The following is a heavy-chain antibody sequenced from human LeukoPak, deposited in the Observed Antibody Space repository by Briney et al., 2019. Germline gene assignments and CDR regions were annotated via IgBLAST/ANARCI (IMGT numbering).Heavy chain of an antibody. CDR1: GGSISSYY. Sequence: SETLSLTCTVSGGSISSYYWSWIRQPPGKGLEWIGYIYYSGSINYNPSLKSRVTISVDTSKNQFSLKLSSVTAADTAVYYCASQRFYDSSGYGDAFDIWGQGTMVTVSS. J-gene: IGHJ3*02. CDR2: IYYSGSI. D-gene: IGHD3-22*01. CDR3: ASQRFYDSSGYGDAFDI. V-gene: IGHV4-59*08.